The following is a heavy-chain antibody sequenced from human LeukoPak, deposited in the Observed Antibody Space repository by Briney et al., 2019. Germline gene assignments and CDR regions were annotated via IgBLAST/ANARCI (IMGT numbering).Heavy chain of an antibody. J-gene: IGHJ4*02. CDR1: GYTFTGYD. CDR2: MNPNSGNT. D-gene: IGHD6-19*01. CDR3: ARGVAGAFDY. Sequence: ASVKASCKASGYTFTGYDINWVRQATGQGLEWMGWMNPNSGNTGYTQKFQGRVTMTRNTSISTAYMDLSSLTSEDTAVYYCARGVAGAFDYWGQGTLVTVSS. V-gene: IGHV1-8*01.